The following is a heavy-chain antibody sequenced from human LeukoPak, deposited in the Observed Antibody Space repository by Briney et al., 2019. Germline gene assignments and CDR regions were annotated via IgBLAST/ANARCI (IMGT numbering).Heavy chain of an antibody. CDR1: VYTFTSNG. V-gene: IGHV1-18*01. D-gene: IGHD3-10*01. Sequence: GASVKVSCKASVYTFTSNGISWVRQAPGQGPEWMGWISAYNGHTNYAQKLQGRVTMTTDTSTSTAYMELRSLRSDDTAVYYCAREYGSGSYRIDYWGQGTLVTVPS. CDR3: AREYGSGSYRIDY. CDR2: ISAYNGHT. J-gene: IGHJ4*02.